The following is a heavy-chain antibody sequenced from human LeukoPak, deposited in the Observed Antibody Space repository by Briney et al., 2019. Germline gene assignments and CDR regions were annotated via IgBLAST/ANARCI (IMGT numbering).Heavy chain of an antibody. CDR3: AKGGHSWQFDY. Sequence: GGSLRLSCAASGFTFSSYGMHWVRQAPGKGLEWVAVISYDGSNKYYADSVKGRFTISRDNSKNTLYLQMNSLRAEDTAMYYCAKGGHSWQFDYWGQGTLVTVSS. CDR2: ISYDGSNK. D-gene: IGHD3-10*01. CDR1: GFTFSSYG. J-gene: IGHJ4*02. V-gene: IGHV3-30*18.